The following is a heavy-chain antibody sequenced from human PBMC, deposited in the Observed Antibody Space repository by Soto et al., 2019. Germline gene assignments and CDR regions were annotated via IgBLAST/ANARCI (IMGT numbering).Heavy chain of an antibody. CDR3: ARDFRIAAADEGY. V-gene: IGHV3-33*01. J-gene: IGHJ4*02. Sequence: GGSLRLSCAASGFTFSSYGMHWVRQAPGKGLEWVAVIWYDGSNKYYADSVKGRFTISRDNSKNTLYLQMNSLRAEDTAVYYCARDFRIAAADEGYWGQGTLVTVSS. CDR1: GFTFSSYG. D-gene: IGHD6-13*01. CDR2: IWYDGSNK.